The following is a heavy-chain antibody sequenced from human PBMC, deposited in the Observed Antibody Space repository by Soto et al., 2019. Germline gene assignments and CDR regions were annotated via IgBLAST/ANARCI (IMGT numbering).Heavy chain of an antibody. CDR2: IYSGGST. CDR1: GFTVSSNY. V-gene: IGHV3-66*01. CDR3: ARVLSVGAARNFGY. J-gene: IGHJ4*02. D-gene: IGHD6-6*01. Sequence: GGSLRLSCAASGFTVSSNYMSWVRQAPGKGLEWVSVIYSGGSTYYADSVKGRFTISRDNSKNTLYLQMNSLRAEDTAVYYCARVLSVGAARNFGYWGQGTLVTVSS.